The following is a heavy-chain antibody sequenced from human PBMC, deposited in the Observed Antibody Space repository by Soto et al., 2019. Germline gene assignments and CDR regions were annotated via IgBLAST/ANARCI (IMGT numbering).Heavy chain of an antibody. Sequence: GGALRLSCAAPGFTVSHYERNWVRQAPGKGLEWVSAIRGTGGSTYDADSVKGRFTISRDNSKNTLYLQMNILRAEDTAVYYCAKEGSGGSSDYWGQGTLVTVSS. CDR3: AKEGSGGSSDY. D-gene: IGHD2-15*01. V-gene: IGHV3-23*01. CDR1: GFTVSHYE. CDR2: IRGTGGST. J-gene: IGHJ4*02.